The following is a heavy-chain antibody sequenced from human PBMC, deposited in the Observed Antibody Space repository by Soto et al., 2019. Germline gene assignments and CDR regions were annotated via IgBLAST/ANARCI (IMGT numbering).Heavy chain of an antibody. CDR1: GYSFTIYW. CDR2: IDPSDSYT. D-gene: IGHD2-15*01. Sequence: GESLKISCKGSGYSFTIYWISWVRQMPGKGLEWMGRIDPSDSYTNYSPSFQGHVTISADKSISTAYLQWSSLKASDTAMYYCASXLGYCSGGSGYGWAFDIWGQGTMVTVSS. J-gene: IGHJ3*02. CDR3: ASXLGYCSGGSGYGWAFDI. V-gene: IGHV5-10-1*01.